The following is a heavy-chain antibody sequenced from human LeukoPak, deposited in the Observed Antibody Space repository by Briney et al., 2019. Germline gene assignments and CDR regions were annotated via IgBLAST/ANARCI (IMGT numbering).Heavy chain of an antibody. CDR3: ARGERWLQSPFDY. Sequence: PSETLSLTCTVSGGSISSYYWCWIRQPPGKGLEWIGYIYYSGSTNYNPSLKSRVTISVDTSKNQFSLKLSSVTAADTAVYYCARGERWLQSPFDYWGQGTLVTVSS. V-gene: IGHV4-59*01. CDR1: GGSISSYY. CDR2: IYYSGST. J-gene: IGHJ4*02. D-gene: IGHD5-12*01.